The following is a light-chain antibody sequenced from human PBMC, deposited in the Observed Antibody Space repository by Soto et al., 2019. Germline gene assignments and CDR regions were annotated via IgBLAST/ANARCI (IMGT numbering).Light chain of an antibody. V-gene: IGKV1-9*01. CDR1: QGISSE. J-gene: IGKJ4*01. CDR2: AAV. CDR3: QQVKPFPLT. Sequence: IQLTQSPSSLSASVGDTVTITCRASQGISSELAWYQHKPGKAAKLLIYAAVTLRDGVPSRFSGSGSGTDFTLTISSLQPEDRATYYCQQVKPFPLTVGGGTNVDIK.